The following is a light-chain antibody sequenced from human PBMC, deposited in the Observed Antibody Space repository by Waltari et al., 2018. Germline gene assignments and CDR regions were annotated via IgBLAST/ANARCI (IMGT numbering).Light chain of an antibody. CDR2: QDS. CDR1: TLGDKY. Sequence: SYELTQPPSVSVSPGQTASITCSGDTLGDKYASWYQQKPGQSPVLVIYQDSKRPSGISERFSGSNAGNTATLTISGTQAMDEADYYCQAWDSSTGVFGGGTKLTVL. V-gene: IGLV3-1*01. J-gene: IGLJ3*02. CDR3: QAWDSSTGV.